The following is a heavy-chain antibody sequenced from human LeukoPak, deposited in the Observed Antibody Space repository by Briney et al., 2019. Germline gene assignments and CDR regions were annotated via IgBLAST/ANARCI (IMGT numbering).Heavy chain of an antibody. D-gene: IGHD3-10*01. CDR1: GGSTSSSSYY. V-gene: IGHV4-39*07. CDR3: ARVLSPRIVRGFFDY. J-gene: IGHJ4*02. CDR2: IYYSGST. Sequence: SETLSLTCTVSGGSTSSSSYYWGWIRQPPGKGLEWIGSIYYSGSTYYNPSLKSRVTISVDTSKNQFSLKLSSVTAADTAVYYCARVLSPRIVRGFFDYWGQGTLVTVSS.